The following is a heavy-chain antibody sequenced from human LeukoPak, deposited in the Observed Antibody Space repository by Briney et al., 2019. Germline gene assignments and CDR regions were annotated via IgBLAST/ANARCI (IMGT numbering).Heavy chain of an antibody. CDR3: TTAEVDAFDI. J-gene: IGHJ3*02. V-gene: IGHV3-15*01. CDR2: IKSNADGGTT. Sequence: PGGSLRLSCAASGFAFSYAWMSWVRQAPGKGLEWVGGIKSNADGGTTDYAAPVKGRFTISSDDSEDTLYLHMNSLKPEDTAVYYCTTAEVDAFDIWGQGTIVTVSS. CDR1: GFAFSYAW.